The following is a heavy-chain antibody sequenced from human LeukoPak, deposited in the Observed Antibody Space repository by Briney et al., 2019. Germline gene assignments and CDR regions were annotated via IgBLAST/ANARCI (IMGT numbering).Heavy chain of an antibody. CDR1: GYTLTELS. J-gene: IGHJ4*02. CDR3: ATRRIVGDPADY. Sequence: ASVKVSCKVSGYTLTELSMHWVRQAPGKGLEWMGGFDPEDGETIYAQKFQGRVTMTEDTSTDTAYMELSSLRSEDTAVYYCATRRIVGDPADYWGQGTLVTVSS. D-gene: IGHD1-26*01. CDR2: FDPEDGET. V-gene: IGHV1-24*01.